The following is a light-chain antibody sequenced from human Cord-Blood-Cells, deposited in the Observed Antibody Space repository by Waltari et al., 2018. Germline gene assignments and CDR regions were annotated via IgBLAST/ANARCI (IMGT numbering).Light chain of an antibody. CDR2: YPA. CDR3: HQSSSLPQT. J-gene: IGKJ1*01. V-gene: IGKV6-21*02. Sequence: IVLTQSPDFQSATPKEKFTITCRASQTIGSSLHWYQQKPAQSPKLLINYPAQSIPGVPSRFSGSGSGTDFTLTINSLVAEDAATDSCHQSSSLPQTFGQGTKVEIK. CDR1: QTIGSS.